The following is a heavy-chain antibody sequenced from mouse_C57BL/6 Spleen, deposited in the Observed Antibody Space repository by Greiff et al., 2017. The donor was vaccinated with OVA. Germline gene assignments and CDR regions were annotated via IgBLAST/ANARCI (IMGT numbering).Heavy chain of an antibody. CDR2: IYPGDGDT. J-gene: IGHJ1*03. CDR1: GYAFSSYW. CDR3: ARSKFITTVVATEDFDV. D-gene: IGHD1-1*01. Sequence: VKLQQSGAELVKPGASVKISCKASGYAFSSYWMNWVKQRPGKGLGWIGQIYPGDGDTNYNGKFKGKATLTADKSSSTAYMQLSSLTSEDSAVYFCARSKFITTVVATEDFDVWGTGTTVTVSS. V-gene: IGHV1-80*01.